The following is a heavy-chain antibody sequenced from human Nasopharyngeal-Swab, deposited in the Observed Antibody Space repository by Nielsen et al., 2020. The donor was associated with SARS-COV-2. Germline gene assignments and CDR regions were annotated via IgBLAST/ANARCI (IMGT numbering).Heavy chain of an antibody. V-gene: IGHV1-69*06. D-gene: IGHD6-19*01. CDR3: ARESPTPGIAVAYYFDY. J-gene: IGHJ4*02. CDR2: IIPLFGTT. Sequence: SVKVSCKASGGTFSSYAISWVRQAPGQGLEWLGGIIPLFGTTNYAQKFQGRLTITADKSTSTAYMELSSLRSEDTAVYYCARESPTPGIAVAYYFDYWGQGTLVTVSS. CDR1: GGTFSSYA.